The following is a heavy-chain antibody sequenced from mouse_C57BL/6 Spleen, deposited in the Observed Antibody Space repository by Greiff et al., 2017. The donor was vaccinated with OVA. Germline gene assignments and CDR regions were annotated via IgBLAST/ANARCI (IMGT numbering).Heavy chain of an antibody. Sequence: VKLQESGAELVKPGASVKLSCKASGYTFTTYWIQWVKQRPGQGLEWIGEIDSSDIYINYNQKFKGKATLTVDTSSSTAYMQLSSLTSEDSAVYYCARGDFDYWGQGTTLTVSS. CDR3: ARGDFDY. J-gene: IGHJ2*01. CDR1: GYTFTTYW. CDR2: IDSSDIYI. V-gene: IGHV1-50*01.